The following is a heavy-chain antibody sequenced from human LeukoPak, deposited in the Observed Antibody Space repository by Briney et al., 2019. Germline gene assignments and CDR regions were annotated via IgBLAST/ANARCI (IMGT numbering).Heavy chain of an antibody. CDR3: ASARHAPLKYYYYIAV. J-gene: IGHJ6*03. V-gene: IGHV4-34*01. CDR2: INPSGSP. Sequence: PSETLSLTCAVSGDSLSRYSWTWIRQPPGKGLEWLGEINPSGSPDYNPSLKSRATISVDTSKNQFSLRVASVTAADTAVYYCASARHAPLKYYYYIAVGGKGTTAPVSS. CDR1: GDSLSRYS. D-gene: IGHD2-2*01.